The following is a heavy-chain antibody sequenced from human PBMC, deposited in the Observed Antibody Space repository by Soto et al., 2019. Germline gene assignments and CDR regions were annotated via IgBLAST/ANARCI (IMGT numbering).Heavy chain of an antibody. Sequence: ASVKVSFKASGYPFTSYGISWVRQAPGQGLEWMGWISAYNGNTNYAQKLQGRVTMTTDTSTSTAYMELRSLRSDDTAVYYCARDRVRYYFDYWGQGTMVTVSS. CDR2: ISAYNGNT. D-gene: IGHD3-10*01. J-gene: IGHJ4*02. V-gene: IGHV1-18*01. CDR1: GYPFTSYG. CDR3: ARDRVRYYFDY.